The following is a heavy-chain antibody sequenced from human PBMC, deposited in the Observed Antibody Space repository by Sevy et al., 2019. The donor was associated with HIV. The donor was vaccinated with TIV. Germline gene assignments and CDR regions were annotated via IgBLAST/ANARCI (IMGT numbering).Heavy chain of an antibody. CDR2: ISWDGGST. J-gene: IGHJ4*02. CDR3: AKGSYYGSGSYYSHFDY. D-gene: IGHD3-10*01. V-gene: IGHV3-43*01. Sequence: GGSLRLSCAASGFTVSSNYMSWVRQAPGKGLEWVSLISWDGGSTYYADSVKGRFTISRDNSKNSLYLQMNSLRTEDTALYYCAKGSYYGSGSYYSHFDYWGQGTLVTVSS. CDR1: GFTVSSNY.